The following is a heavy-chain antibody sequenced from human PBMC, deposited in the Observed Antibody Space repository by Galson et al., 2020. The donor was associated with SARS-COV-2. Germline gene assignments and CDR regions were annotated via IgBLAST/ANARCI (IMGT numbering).Heavy chain of an antibody. V-gene: IGHV3-30*09. D-gene: IGHD3-10*01. CDR2: TSHDGSKE. CDR3: ARDRMIRGDSAIEQYGMDG. CDR1: GFTFRTYA. J-gene: IGHJ6*02. Sequence: GESLKISCAASGFTFRTYAMHWVRQAPGKGLEWVAVTSHDGSKEYYADSVRGRFAISKDNSKSSLYLQIYSLRGEDTAVYYCARDRMIRGDSAIEQYGMDGWGQGTTVSVSS.